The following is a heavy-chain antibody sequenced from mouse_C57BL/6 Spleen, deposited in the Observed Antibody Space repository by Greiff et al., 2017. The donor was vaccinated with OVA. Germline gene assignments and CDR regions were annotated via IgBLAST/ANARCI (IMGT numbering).Heavy chain of an antibody. V-gene: IGHV1-64*01. CDR2: IHPNSGST. J-gene: IGHJ4*01. CDR1: GYTFTSYW. CDR3: ARNGNYDAMDY. Sequence: QVKLQQPGAELVKPGASVKLSCKASGYTFTSYWMHWVKQRPGQGLEWIGMIHPNSGSTNYNEKFKSKATLTVDKSSSTAYMQLSSLTSEDSAVYYCARNGNYDAMDYWGQGTSVTVSS. D-gene: IGHD2-1*01.